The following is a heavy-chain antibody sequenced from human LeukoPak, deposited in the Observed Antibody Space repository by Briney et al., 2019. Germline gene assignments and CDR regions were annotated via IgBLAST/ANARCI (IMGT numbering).Heavy chain of an antibody. J-gene: IGHJ5*02. D-gene: IGHD6-6*01. V-gene: IGHV3-21*01. CDR3: ARGPHLYSSSSDWFDP. CDR1: GFTFSSYG. Sequence: GGSLRLSCAASGFTFSSYGMHWVRQAPGKGLEWVSSISSSSSYIYYADSVKGRFTISRDNAKNSLYLQMNSLRAEDTAVYYCARGPHLYSSSSDWFDPWGQGTLVTVSS. CDR2: ISSSSSYI.